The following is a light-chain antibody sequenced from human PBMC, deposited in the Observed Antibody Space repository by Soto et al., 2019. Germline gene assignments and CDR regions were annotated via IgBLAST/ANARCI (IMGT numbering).Light chain of an antibody. CDR3: KQASGFPLT. Sequence: DIQMTQSPSSVSASVGDRVTISCRASQGINSWLAWYQQKPGKAPKLLGYTASDLVSGVPSRFRGSGSGTDFTLTISSLQPEDFATYCCKQASGFPLTFGGGTRVEIK. CDR2: TAS. V-gene: IGKV1D-12*01. CDR1: QGINSW. J-gene: IGKJ4*01.